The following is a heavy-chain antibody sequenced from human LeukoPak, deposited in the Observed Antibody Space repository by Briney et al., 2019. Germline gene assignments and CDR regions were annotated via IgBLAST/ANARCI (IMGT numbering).Heavy chain of an antibody. D-gene: IGHD6-13*01. CDR2: IMPVFGTA. CDR3: ARGSASNWPVDI. J-gene: IGHJ4*02. Sequence: GASVKVSCKASGYAFSSYAISWVRQAPGQGLEWMGGIMPVFGTAKYAEEFQGRVTITADDSTNTAYMDLNSLRSDDTAVYYCARGSASNWPVDIWGQGSLVIVSS. V-gene: IGHV1-69*13. CDR1: GYAFSSYA.